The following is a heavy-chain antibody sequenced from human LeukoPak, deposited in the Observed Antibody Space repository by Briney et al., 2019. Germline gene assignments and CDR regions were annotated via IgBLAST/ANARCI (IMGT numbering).Heavy chain of an antibody. CDR3: AKDSNSVIMWFEN. J-gene: IGHJ4*02. CDR1: GFTFSNYA. CDR2: VSVSGA. V-gene: IGHV3-23*01. Sequence: GGSLRLPCAASGFTFSNYAMSWVRQAPGKGLEWVSGVSVSGAHYADSVKGRFTVSRDSSKETLYLQLNSLRSEDTAVYYCAKDSNSVIMWFENWGQGTLVTVSS. D-gene: IGHD3-10*01.